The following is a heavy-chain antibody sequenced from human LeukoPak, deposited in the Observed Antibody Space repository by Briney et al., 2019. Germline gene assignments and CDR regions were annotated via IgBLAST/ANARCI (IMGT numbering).Heavy chain of an antibody. D-gene: IGHD3-22*01. Sequence: GGSLRLSCAASGFTFSSYAMTWVRQAPGKGLEWVSAISGSGGSTYYADSVKGRFTISRDNSKNTLYLQMNSLRAEDTAVYYCAKQMYYYDSSGLFDYWGQGTLATVSS. CDR3: AKQMYYYDSSGLFDY. CDR2: ISGSGGST. J-gene: IGHJ4*02. V-gene: IGHV3-23*01. CDR1: GFTFSSYA.